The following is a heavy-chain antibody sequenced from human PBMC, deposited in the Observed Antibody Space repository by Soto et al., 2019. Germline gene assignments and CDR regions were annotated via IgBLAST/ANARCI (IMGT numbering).Heavy chain of an antibody. J-gene: IGHJ4*02. D-gene: IGHD3-22*01. CDR2: ISINGGST. CDR3: VKGEFYYDSSVYYPFDS. Sequence: GGSLRLSCSASGFTFSSYAMHWVRQAPGKGLEYVSSISINGGSTHYADSVKGRFTISRDNSRNTQYLQMSSLRADDTAVYYFVKGEFYYDSSVYYPFDSWGQGTLVTVSS. CDR1: GFTFSSYA. V-gene: IGHV3-64D*06.